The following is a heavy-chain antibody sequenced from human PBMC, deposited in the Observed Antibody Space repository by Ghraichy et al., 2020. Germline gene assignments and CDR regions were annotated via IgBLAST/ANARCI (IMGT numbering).Heavy chain of an antibody. V-gene: IGHV3-23*01. J-gene: IGHJ4*02. CDR2: ISGSGGST. D-gene: IGHD3-22*01. CDR1: GFTFSSYA. CDR3: AKDLLSYAGRMKTYYYDSSGYYYDI. Sequence: GGSLRLSCAASGFTFSSYAMSWVRQAPGKGLEWVSAISGSGGSTYYADSVKGRFTISRDNSKNTLYLQMNSLRAEDTAVYYCAKDLLSYAGRMKTYYYDSSGYYYDIWGQGTLVTVSS.